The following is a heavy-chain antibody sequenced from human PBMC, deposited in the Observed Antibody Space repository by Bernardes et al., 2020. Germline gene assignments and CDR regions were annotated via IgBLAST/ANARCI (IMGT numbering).Heavy chain of an antibody. Sequence: SETLSLTCTVSGASISSYYWSWIRQPPRKGLEWIGYIYYSGSTNYNPSLKSRVTISVDTPKNQFSLNLRSVTAADKAVYYCARDASGSGGWGQGTLVTVSS. CDR3: ARDASGSGG. J-gene: IGHJ4*02. D-gene: IGHD6-19*01. CDR2: IYYSGST. V-gene: IGHV4-59*01. CDR1: GASISSYY.